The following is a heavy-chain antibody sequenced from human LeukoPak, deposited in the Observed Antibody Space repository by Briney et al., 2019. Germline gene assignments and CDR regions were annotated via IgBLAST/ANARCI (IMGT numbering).Heavy chain of an antibody. D-gene: IGHD6-19*01. Sequence: SQTLSLTCAVSGGSISSGGYSWSWIRQPPGKGLEWIGYIYHSGSTYYNPSPKSRVTISVDKSKNQFSLKLSSVTAADTAVYYCARLRIAVAVWYFDLWGRGTLVTVSS. CDR3: ARLRIAVAVWYFDL. J-gene: IGHJ2*01. CDR2: IYHSGST. V-gene: IGHV4-30-2*01. CDR1: GGSISSGGYS.